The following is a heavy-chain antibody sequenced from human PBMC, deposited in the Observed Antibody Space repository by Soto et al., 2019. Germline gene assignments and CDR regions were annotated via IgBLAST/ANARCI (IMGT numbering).Heavy chain of an antibody. CDR3: ARYDYGNYGGAFDI. D-gene: IGHD4-17*01. J-gene: IGHJ3*02. CDR2: ISTTSTPI. Sequence: EVQLVESGGDLVQPGGSLRLSCAASGFTFSSYSMNWVRQAPGQGLEWVSFISTTSTPIYYADSVKGRFTISRDNVKNTLYLQMSSVRAEETSVYYCARYDYGNYGGAFDIWGQGTVVTVSS. CDR1: GFTFSSYS. V-gene: IGHV3-48*01.